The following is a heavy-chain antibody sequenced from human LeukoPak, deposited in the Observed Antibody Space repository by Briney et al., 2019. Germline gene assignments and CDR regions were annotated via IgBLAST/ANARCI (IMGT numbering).Heavy chain of an antibody. Sequence: SETLSLTCTVSGGSISAYYWSWIRQPPGKGLEWMGYIYYSGSTNYNPSLKSRVTISVDTSKNQFSLRVSSVTAADTAVYYCARHLNNCGDDCYIFDYWGQGTLVTVSS. V-gene: IGHV4-59*08. CDR1: GGSISAYY. J-gene: IGHJ4*02. CDR2: IYYSGST. CDR3: ARHLNNCGDDCYIFDY. D-gene: IGHD2-21*01.